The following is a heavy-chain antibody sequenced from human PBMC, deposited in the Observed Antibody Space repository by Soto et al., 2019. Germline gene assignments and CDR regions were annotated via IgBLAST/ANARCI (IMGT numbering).Heavy chain of an antibody. J-gene: IGHJ3*02. Sequence: ASVKVSCKASGHTFTSYDINWVRQATGQRLEWKEWMNPNSGNTGYAQKFQGRVTMTRNTSISTAYMELSSLRSEDTAVYYCARDGCSGGSCYLDEGAFDIWGQGTMVTVSS. CDR3: ARDGCSGGSCYLDEGAFDI. V-gene: IGHV1-8*01. CDR2: MNPNSGNT. CDR1: GHTFTSYD. D-gene: IGHD2-15*01.